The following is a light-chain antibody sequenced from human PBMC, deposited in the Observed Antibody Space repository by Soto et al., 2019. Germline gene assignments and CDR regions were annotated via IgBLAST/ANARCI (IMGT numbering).Light chain of an antibody. J-gene: IGKJ2*01. CDR2: DSS. CDR3: QHRTNWPRT. Sequence: EVVLTQSPATLSLSPGERATLSCRASQSVGTFLACYQQKSGQAPRIIIYDSSNRAPGVPGRFSGTGAGTDFALTISSVEPEDLAVYYCQHRTNWPRTFGQGTKLDIK. V-gene: IGKV3-11*01. CDR1: QSVGTF.